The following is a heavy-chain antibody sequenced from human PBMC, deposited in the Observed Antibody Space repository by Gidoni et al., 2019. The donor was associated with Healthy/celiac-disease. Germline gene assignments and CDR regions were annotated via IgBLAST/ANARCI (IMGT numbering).Heavy chain of an antibody. V-gene: IGHV1-24*01. CDR1: GYTLTELS. Sequence: QVQLVQSGAEVKKPGASVKVSCKVSGYTLTELSMHWVRQAPGKGLEWMGGFDPEDGETIYAQKFQGRVTMTEDTSTDTAYMELSSLRSEDTAVYYCATKTTVTNPRELSFDYWGQGTLVTVSS. J-gene: IGHJ4*02. D-gene: IGHD4-17*01. CDR3: ATKTTVTNPRELSFDY. CDR2: FDPEDGET.